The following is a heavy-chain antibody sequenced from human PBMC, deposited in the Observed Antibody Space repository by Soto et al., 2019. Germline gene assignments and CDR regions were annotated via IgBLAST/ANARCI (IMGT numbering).Heavy chain of an antibody. CDR1: GFTFSSYG. Sequence: GXSLRLSGAASGFTFSSYGIHWVRQAPGKGLEWVAVIWYDGSNKYYADSVKGRFTISRDNSKNTLYLKMNSLRAEDTAVYYCAREDFFDYWGQGTLVTVSS. CDR2: IWYDGSNK. CDR3: AREDFFDY. V-gene: IGHV3-33*01. J-gene: IGHJ4*02.